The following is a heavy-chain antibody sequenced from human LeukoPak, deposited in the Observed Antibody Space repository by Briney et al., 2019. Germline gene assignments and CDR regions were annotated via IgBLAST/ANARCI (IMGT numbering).Heavy chain of an antibody. V-gene: IGHV4-59*01. CDR1: GGSISSYY. Sequence: SETLSLTCTVSGGSISSYYWSWIRQAPGKGLEWIGYIYYSGSTNYNPSLKSRVTISVDTSKNQFSLKLSSVTAADTAVYYCARGRDSSSWCFDPWGQGTLVTVSS. CDR3: ARGRDSSSWCFDP. D-gene: IGHD6-13*01. CDR2: IYYSGST. J-gene: IGHJ5*02.